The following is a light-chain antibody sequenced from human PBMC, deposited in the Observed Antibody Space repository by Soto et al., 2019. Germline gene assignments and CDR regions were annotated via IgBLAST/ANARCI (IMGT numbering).Light chain of an antibody. CDR3: QKYDSAPWT. J-gene: IGKJ1*01. Sequence: DIEMTQSPSSLSACVRDRVTITCRASQGISNYLAWYQQKPGKVPKLLIYAASTLQLGVPSRFSGSGSGTDFTLTISSLQPEDVATYYCQKYDSAPWTFGQGTKVEIK. CDR1: QGISNY. V-gene: IGKV1-27*01. CDR2: AAS.